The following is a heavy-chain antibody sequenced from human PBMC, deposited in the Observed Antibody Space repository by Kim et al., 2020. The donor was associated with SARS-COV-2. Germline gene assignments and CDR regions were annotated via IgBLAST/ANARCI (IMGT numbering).Heavy chain of an antibody. J-gene: IGHJ6*01. D-gene: IGHD6-13*01. CDR3: ARDTHSSSWPNSFYYYCM. V-gene: IGHV4-59*01. CDR2: IYYSGST. Sequence: SETLSLTCTVSGGSISSYYWSWIRQPPGKGLEWIGYIYYSGSTTYNPSLKSRVTISVDTSKNQFSLKLSSVTAADTAVYYCARDTHSSSWPNSFYYYCM. CDR1: GGSISSYY.